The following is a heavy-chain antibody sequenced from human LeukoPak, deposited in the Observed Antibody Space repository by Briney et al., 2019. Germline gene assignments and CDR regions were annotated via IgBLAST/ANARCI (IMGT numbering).Heavy chain of an antibody. CDR1: GYTFTSYG. CDR3: ARVPDGMYHWSLDY. D-gene: IGHD2-2*01. CDR2: ISAYNGNT. Sequence: ASVKVSCKASGYTFTSYGISWVRQAPGQGLEWMGWISAYNGNTNYAQKLQGRVTMTTDTSTSTAYMELRSLRSDDTAVYYCARVPDGMYHWSLDYWGQGTLVTVSS. V-gene: IGHV1-18*01. J-gene: IGHJ4*02.